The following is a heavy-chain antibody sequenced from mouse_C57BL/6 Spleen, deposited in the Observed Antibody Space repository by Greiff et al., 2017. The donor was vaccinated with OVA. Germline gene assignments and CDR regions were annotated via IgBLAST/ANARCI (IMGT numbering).Heavy chain of an antibody. CDR3: AREDGYYGGFAY. CDR1: GFTFSDYY. J-gene: IGHJ3*01. V-gene: IGHV5-16*01. Sequence: EVKVVESEGGLVQPGSSMKLSCTASGFTFSDYYMAWVRQVQEKGLEWVANINYDGSSTYYLDSLKSRFIISRDNAKNILYLQMSSLKSEDTATYYCAREDGYYGGFAYWGQGTLVTVSA. D-gene: IGHD2-3*01. CDR2: INYDGSST.